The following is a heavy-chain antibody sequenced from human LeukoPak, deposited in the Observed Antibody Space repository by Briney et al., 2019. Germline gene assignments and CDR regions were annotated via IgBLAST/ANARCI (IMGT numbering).Heavy chain of an antibody. D-gene: IGHD1-1*01. J-gene: IGHJ6*03. CDR2: INSGSTYM. CDR3: ARVEATTGRNYHYYYMDV. Sequence: PGGSLRLSCGASGFYFSSYSMNWVRQAPGKGLDWVSSINSGSTYMYYADSVKGRFTISRDNAKNSLHLQMYSLRAEDTAVYFYARVEATTGRNYHYYYMDVWGKGTTVTVSS. V-gene: IGHV3-21*01. CDR1: GFYFSSYS.